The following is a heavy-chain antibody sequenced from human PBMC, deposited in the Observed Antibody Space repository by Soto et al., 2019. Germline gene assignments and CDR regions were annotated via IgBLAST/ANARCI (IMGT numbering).Heavy chain of an antibody. V-gene: IGHV3-15*07. Sequence: PGGSLRLSCAASGFTFSNAWINWVRQTPGRGQEWVGRVKSKKDGGTTDFAAPVKGRFAISRDDSKNMVYLEMNSLQTEDTAMYYCTTDSYNTTLTVRFDYWGHGTLVTVSS. CDR3: TTDSYNTTLTVRFDY. CDR1: GFTFSNAW. CDR2: VKSKKDGGTT. J-gene: IGHJ4*01. D-gene: IGHD1-26*01.